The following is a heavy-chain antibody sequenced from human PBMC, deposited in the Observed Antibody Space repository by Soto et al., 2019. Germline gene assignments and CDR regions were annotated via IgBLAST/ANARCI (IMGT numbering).Heavy chain of an antibody. CDR3: ARDQATTYYDFWSGYYLNWYFDL. CDR1: GFTFSSYG. D-gene: IGHD3-3*01. CDR2: IWYDGSNK. Sequence: QVQLVESGGGVVQPGRSLRLSCAASGFTFSSYGMHWVRQAPGKGLEWVAVIWYDGSNKYYADSVKGRFTISRDNSKNTLYLQMNSLRAEDTAVYYCARDQATTYYDFWSGYYLNWYFDLWGRDTLVTVSS. J-gene: IGHJ2*01. V-gene: IGHV3-33*01.